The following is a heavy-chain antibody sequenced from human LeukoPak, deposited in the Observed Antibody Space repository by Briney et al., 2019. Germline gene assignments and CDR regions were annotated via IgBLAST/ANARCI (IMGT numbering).Heavy chain of an antibody. CDR2: INPSGGST. J-gene: IGHJ4*02. CDR3: ARGDPLEVTAMVRYDY. D-gene: IGHD5-18*01. Sequence: ASVKVSCKASGYTFTSYYMHWVRQAPGQGLEWMGIINPSGGSTSYAQKFQGRVTMTRDMSTSTVYMELSSLRSEDTAVYYCARGDPLEVTAMVRYDYWGQGTLVTVSS. V-gene: IGHV1-46*01. CDR1: GYTFTSYY.